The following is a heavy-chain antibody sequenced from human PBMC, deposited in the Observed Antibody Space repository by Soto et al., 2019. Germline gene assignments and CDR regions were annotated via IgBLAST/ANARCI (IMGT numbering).Heavy chain of an antibody. Sequence: QVQLQQWGAGLLKPSETLSLTCAVYGGSFSGYYWSWIRQPPGKGLEWIGEINHSGSTNYNPSLKSRVTISVDTSKNQFSLKLSSVTAADTAVYYCASPPQYCSGGSCYASGYWGQGTLVTVSS. D-gene: IGHD2-15*01. CDR3: ASPPQYCSGGSCYASGY. CDR1: GGSFSGYY. J-gene: IGHJ4*02. CDR2: INHSGST. V-gene: IGHV4-34*01.